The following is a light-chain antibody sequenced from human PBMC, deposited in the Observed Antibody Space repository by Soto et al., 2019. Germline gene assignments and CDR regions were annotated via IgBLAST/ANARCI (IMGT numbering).Light chain of an antibody. J-gene: IGKJ1*01. CDR3: QRRSDWMGT. CDR2: DVS. Sequence: EIVLTQSPATLSLSPGEGATLSCRASQSISTYLAWYQQKPGQAPRLLIYDVSTRAPGIPTRFSGSGSGTDFPLTISSLEPEDFAVYYCQRRSDWMGTFGQWTKVEIK. V-gene: IGKV3-11*01. CDR1: QSISTY.